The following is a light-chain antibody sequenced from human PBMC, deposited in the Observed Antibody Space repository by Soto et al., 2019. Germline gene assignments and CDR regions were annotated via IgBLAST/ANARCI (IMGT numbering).Light chain of an antibody. CDR1: SSDVGGYNY. Sequence: QSALTQPASISGSPGQSITISCTGTSSDVGGYNYVSWYQQYPGKAPKLMIYDVDNRPSGVSNRFSGSKSGKTASLTISGLQAEDEADYYCSSCTSSSTVIFGGGTKVTVL. CDR3: SSCTSSSTVI. CDR2: DVD. V-gene: IGLV2-14*03. J-gene: IGLJ2*01.